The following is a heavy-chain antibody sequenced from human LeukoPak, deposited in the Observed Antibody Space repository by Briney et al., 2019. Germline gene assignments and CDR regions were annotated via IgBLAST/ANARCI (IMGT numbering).Heavy chain of an antibody. V-gene: IGHV4-4*07. CDR3: AGLGQRLVAAGGDAFDI. J-gene: IGHJ3*02. Sequence: SETLSLTCTVSGGSISSYYWSWIRQPAGKGLEWIGRIYTSGSTNYNPSLKIRVTMSEDTYKNQFSLKLSTVTAAATAVYYCAGLGQRLVAAGGDAFDIWGQGTMVTVSS. CDR1: GGSISSYY. CDR2: IYTSGST. D-gene: IGHD6-19*01.